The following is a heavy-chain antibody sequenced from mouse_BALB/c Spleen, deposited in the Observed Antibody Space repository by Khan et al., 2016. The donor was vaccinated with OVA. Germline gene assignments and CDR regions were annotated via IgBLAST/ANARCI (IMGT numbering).Heavy chain of an antibody. J-gene: IGHJ2*01. CDR2: IWAGGST. D-gene: IGHD2-4*01. Sequence: QMQLEESGPGLVAPSQSLSITCTVSGFSLTSYGVHWVRQPPGKGLEWLGVIWAGGSTNYNSALMSRLSISKDNSKSQVFLKMNSLQTDDTAMYYCAREDMITYYFDYWGQGTTLTVSS. CDR1: GFSLTSYG. V-gene: IGHV2-9*02. CDR3: AREDMITYYFDY.